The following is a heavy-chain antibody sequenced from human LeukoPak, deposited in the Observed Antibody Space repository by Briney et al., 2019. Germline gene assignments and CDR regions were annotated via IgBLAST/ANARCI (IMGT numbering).Heavy chain of an antibody. D-gene: IGHD5-18*01. CDR3: ARNGYSYGSLDYFDY. V-gene: IGHV3-30*03. CDR1: GLSFSSYG. CDR2: ISYAGSSK. J-gene: IGHJ4*02. Sequence: GRSLRLSCAASGLSFSSYGMHWVRHAPGKGLEGVAVISYAGSSKLYADSVKGRFTLSRDNSKNTLYLQMNSLSAEDTAVYYCARNGYSYGSLDYFDYWGQGTLVTVSS.